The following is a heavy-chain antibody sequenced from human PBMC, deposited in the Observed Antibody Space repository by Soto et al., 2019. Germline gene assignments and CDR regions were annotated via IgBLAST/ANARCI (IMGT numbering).Heavy chain of an antibody. D-gene: IGHD2-2*01. CDR2: ISSSSSYI. J-gene: IGHJ5*02. CDR3: ARDRSCSSTSCSNWFDP. Sequence: GGSLRLSCAVSGFTFSSYSMNWVRQAPGKGLEWVSSISSSSSYIYYADSVKGRFTISRDNAKNSLYLQMNSLRAEDTAVYYCARDRSCSSTSCSNWFDPWGQGTLVTVSS. CDR1: GFTFSSYS. V-gene: IGHV3-21*01.